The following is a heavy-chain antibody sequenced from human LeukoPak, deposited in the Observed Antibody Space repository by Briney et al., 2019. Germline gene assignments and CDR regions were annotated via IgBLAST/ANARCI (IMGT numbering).Heavy chain of an antibody. CDR3: ARAGGWAREDYKADAFDI. Sequence: ASVKVSCKASGYTFTNFGISWVRQAPGQGLEWMGGISVYNGNTNYAQKVQDRVTMTTDTSTSTAYMELRSLRSDDTAVYYCARAGGWAREDYKADAFDIWGQGTMVTVSS. CDR1: GYTFTNFG. V-gene: IGHV1-18*01. D-gene: IGHD6-19*01. J-gene: IGHJ3*02. CDR2: ISVYNGNT.